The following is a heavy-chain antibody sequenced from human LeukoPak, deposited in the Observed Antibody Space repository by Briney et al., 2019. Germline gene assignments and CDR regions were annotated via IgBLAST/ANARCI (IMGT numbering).Heavy chain of an antibody. CDR3: ARRGYSFEWFDP. D-gene: IGHD5-18*01. J-gene: IGHJ5*02. CDR2: SYPGDSDT. Sequence: GESLKISCKGSGYSFTTYWIGWVRQMPGKGREWMGISYPGDSDTRDSPSFQGQVTISADKSISTAYLQWSSLKASDSAIYYCARRGYSFEWFDPWGQGTLVTVSS. CDR1: GYSFTTYW. V-gene: IGHV5-51*01.